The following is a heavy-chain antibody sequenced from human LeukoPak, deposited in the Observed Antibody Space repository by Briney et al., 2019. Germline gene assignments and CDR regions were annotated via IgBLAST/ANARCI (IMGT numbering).Heavy chain of an antibody. Sequence: ASVKVSCKASGYTFTSYGISWVRQAPGQGLEWMGWISAYNGNTNYAQKLQGRVTMTTDTSTSTAYMELRSLRSDDTAVYYCARDRAYYYDSSGYYTLDYWGQGTLVTASS. CDR1: GYTFTSYG. CDR2: ISAYNGNT. V-gene: IGHV1-18*01. D-gene: IGHD3-22*01. J-gene: IGHJ4*02. CDR3: ARDRAYYYDSSGYYTLDY.